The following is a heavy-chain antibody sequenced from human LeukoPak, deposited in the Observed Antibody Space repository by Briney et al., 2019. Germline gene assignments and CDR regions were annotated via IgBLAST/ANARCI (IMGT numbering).Heavy chain of an antibody. V-gene: IGHV1-69*13. CDR1: GGTFSSYA. CDR2: IIPIFGTA. D-gene: IGHD3-3*01. J-gene: IGHJ6*03. CDR3: ARSPFGVEHYYYYYMDV. Sequence: ASVKVSCKASGGTFSSYAISWVRQAPGEGLEWMGGIIPIFGTANYAQKFQGRVTITADESTSTASMELSSLRSEDTAVYYCARSPFGVEHYYYYYMDVWGKGTTVTVSS.